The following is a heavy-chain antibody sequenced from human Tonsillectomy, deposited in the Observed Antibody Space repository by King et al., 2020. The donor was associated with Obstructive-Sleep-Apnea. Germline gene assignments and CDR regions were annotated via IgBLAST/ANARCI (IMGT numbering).Heavy chain of an antibody. CDR1: GFSLSTSGVG. Sequence: TLKEFGPTLGKPTQTLTLTRTFSGFSLSTSGVGVGLIRQPPGKALELAAPPFWDDVKRSSPSLKIRLTITKDTPKNQVVLTMTNMDPLDTATYYCAHRKLLIVATTNDAFDFWGQGTMVTVSS. V-gene: IGHV2-5*02. D-gene: IGHD5-12*01. J-gene: IGHJ3*01. CDR3: AHRKLLIVATTNDAFDF. CDR2: PFWDDVK.